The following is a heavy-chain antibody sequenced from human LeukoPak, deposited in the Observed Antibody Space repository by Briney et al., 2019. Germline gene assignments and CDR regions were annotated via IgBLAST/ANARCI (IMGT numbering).Heavy chain of an antibody. CDR3: ASSVRSSSQYFDY. CDR2: IYYSGST. Sequence: SETLSLTCTVSGGSISSYYWSWIRQPPGKGLEWIGYIYYSGSTNYNPSLKSRVTISVDTSKNQFSLKLSSVTAADTAEYYCASSVRSSSQYFDYCGQGTLVTVSS. V-gene: IGHV4-59*01. CDR1: GGSISSYY. D-gene: IGHD6-13*01. J-gene: IGHJ4*02.